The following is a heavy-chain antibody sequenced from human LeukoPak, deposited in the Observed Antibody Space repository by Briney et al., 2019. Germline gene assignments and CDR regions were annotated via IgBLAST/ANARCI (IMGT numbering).Heavy chain of an antibody. CDR3: ARTAAGYLSYYFGY. Sequence: SETLSLTCSVSGGSISSGMYYWGWIRQPPRKGLEWIGSIYHSGSTFYNSSLKGRVTISVDTTRNQFSLNLNPVTAADTAVYYCARTAAGYLSYYFGYWGQGTLVSVSS. CDR1: GGSISSGMYY. CDR2: IYHSGST. D-gene: IGHD6-13*01. J-gene: IGHJ4*01. V-gene: IGHV4-39*01.